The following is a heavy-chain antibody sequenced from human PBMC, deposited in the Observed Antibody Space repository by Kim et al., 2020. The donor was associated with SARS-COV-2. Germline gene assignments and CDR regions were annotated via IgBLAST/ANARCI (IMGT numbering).Heavy chain of an antibody. D-gene: IGHD5-12*01. CDR3: VTGGGPA. V-gene: IGHV1-3*04. Sequence: ASVKVSCKASGYTFTTYNIHWVRQAPGQGLEWMGWINSGKGNTKYSQKFQGRVSISRDISASTAYMDLSSLGSEDTAIYYCVTGGGPAWGHGTLVTVSS. CDR2: INSGKGNT. CDR1: GYTFTTYN. J-gene: IGHJ4*01.